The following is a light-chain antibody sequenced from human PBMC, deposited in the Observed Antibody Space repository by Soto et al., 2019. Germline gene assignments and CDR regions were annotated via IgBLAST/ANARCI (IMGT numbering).Light chain of an antibody. CDR3: QQYNSYLYT. V-gene: IGKV1-5*01. CDR2: DAS. Sequence: DIQMTQSPSTLSASVGDRVTITCRTSQSISSWLAWYQQKPGKAPKLLIYDASSLESGVQSRFSGSGSGTEFNLTISSLHPDDFATYYCQQYNSYLYTFGQGTKLEIK. J-gene: IGKJ2*01. CDR1: QSISSW.